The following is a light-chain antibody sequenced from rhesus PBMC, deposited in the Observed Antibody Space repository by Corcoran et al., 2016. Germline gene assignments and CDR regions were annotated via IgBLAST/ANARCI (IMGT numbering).Light chain of an antibody. CDR1: QSVSSY. CDR3: QKYSRSPFT. Sequence: QVILTQSPATLSLSPGERATLSCRASQSVSSYLAWYQQKPGQSPNLLLYGASSRAPGIPGRFSGSGSGTVFTLTISSLEPKAFAVYYCQKYSRSPFTFGPGTKLDIK. V-gene: IGKV3-53*02. CDR2: GAS. J-gene: IGKJ3*01.